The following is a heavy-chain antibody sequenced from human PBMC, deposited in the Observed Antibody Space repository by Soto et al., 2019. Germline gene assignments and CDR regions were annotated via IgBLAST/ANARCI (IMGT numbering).Heavy chain of an antibody. CDR1: GFTFSDHY. CDR3: ARDGGYCSGGSCYFPLDY. V-gene: IGHV3-72*01. D-gene: IGHD2-15*01. J-gene: IGHJ4*02. Sequence: GGSLRLSCAASGFTFSDHYMDWVRQAPGKGLEWVGRTRNKANSYTTEYAASVKGRFTISRDDSKNSLYLQMNSLKTEDTAVYYCARDGGYCSGGSCYFPLDYWGQGTLVTVSS. CDR2: TRNKANSYTT.